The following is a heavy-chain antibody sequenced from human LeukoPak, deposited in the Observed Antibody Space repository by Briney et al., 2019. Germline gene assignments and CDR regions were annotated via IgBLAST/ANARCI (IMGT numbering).Heavy chain of an antibody. D-gene: IGHD3-3*01. CDR3: ARLTPGYYDFWSGQRPFDY. CDR1: GYTFTGYY. J-gene: IGHJ4*02. Sequence: GASVKLSCKASGYTFTGYYMHWVRQAPGQGLEWMGRINPNSGGTNYAQKFQGRVTMTRDTSISTAYMELSRLRSDDTAVYYCARLTPGYYDFWSGQRPFDYWGQGTLVTVSS. CDR2: INPNSGGT. V-gene: IGHV1-2*06.